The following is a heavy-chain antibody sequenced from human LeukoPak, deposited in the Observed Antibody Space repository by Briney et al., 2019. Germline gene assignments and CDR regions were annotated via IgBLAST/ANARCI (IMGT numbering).Heavy chain of an antibody. CDR3: ARDPHAVTSYFDC. J-gene: IGHJ4*02. CDR2: IKQDGSEK. CDR1: GFTFSSYW. Sequence: GGTLRLSCAASGFTFSSYWMGWVRQAPGKGLEWVANIKQDGSEKDYVDSMKGRFTISRDNSKNSLFLQMNSLRVEDTAVYYCARDPHAVTSYFDCWGQGTLVTVSS. V-gene: IGHV3-7*04. D-gene: IGHD4-17*01.